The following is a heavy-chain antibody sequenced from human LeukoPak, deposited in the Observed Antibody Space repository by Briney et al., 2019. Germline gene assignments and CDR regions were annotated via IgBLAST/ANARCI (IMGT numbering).Heavy chain of an antibody. D-gene: IGHD3-22*01. CDR2: ISSSGSTI. CDR1: GFTFSSYE. Sequence: GGSLRLSCAASGFTFSSYEMNWVRQAPGKGLEWVSYISSSGSTIYYADFVKGRFTISRDNAKDSLYLQMNSLRAEDTAVYYCAELGITMIEGVWGKGTTVTIYS. J-gene: IGHJ6*04. V-gene: IGHV3-48*03. CDR3: AELGITMIEGV.